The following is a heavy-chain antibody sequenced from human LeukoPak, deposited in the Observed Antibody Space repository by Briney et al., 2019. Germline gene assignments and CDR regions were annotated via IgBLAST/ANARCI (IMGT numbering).Heavy chain of an antibody. CDR3: ARDSGSQRYFDWYPDAFDI. V-gene: IGHV1-2*04. CDR2: INPNSGGT. D-gene: IGHD3-9*01. J-gene: IGHJ3*02. CDR1: GYTFTGYY. Sequence: ASVKVSCKASGYTFTGYYMHWVRQAPGQGLEWMGWINPNSGGTNYAQKFQGWVTMTRNTSISTAYMELSRLRSDDTAVYYCARDSGSQRYFDWYPDAFDIWGQGTMVTVSS.